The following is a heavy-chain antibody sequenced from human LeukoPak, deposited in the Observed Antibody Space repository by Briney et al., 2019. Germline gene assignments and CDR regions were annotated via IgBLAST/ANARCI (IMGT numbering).Heavy chain of an antibody. D-gene: IGHD1-20*01. CDR2: ISSNGGST. V-gene: IGHV3-64*01. CDR1: GFAFSSYA. J-gene: IGHJ4*02. CDR3: ARDSYNWKFDY. Sequence: PGRSLRLSCAASGFAFSSYAMHWVRQAPGKGLEYVSAISSNGGSTYYANSVKGRFTISRDNSKNTLYLQMGSLRAEDMAVYYCARDSYNWKFDYWGQGTLVTVSS.